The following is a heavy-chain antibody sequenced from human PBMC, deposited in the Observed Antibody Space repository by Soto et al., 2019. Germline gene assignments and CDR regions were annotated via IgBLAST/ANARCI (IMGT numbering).Heavy chain of an antibody. CDR2: IKQDGSEK. CDR1: GFTFSSYW. J-gene: IGHJ6*02. CDR3: ARIAAAGRGWDV. V-gene: IGHV3-7*01. Sequence: EVQLVESGGGLVQPGGSLRLSCAASGFTFSSYWMSWVRQAPVKGLEWVGNIKQDGSEKNYVDFMEGRFTISRDNAENSLYLQMNSLRAEDTAVYCCARIAAAGRGWDVWGQGTRVVVSS. D-gene: IGHD6-13*01.